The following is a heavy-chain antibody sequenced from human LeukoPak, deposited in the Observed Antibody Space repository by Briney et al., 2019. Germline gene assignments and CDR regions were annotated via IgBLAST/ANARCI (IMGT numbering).Heavy chain of an antibody. D-gene: IGHD3-3*01. CDR3: AKEGPTEWNYYYYYMDV. CDR2: IRYDGSNK. V-gene: IGHV3-30*02. Sequence: PGRSLRLSCAASGFTFSSYGMHWVRQAPGKGLEWVAFIRYDGSNKYYAGSVKGRFTISRDNSKNTLYLQMNSLRAEDTAVYYCAKEGPTEWNYYYYYMDVWGKGTTVTVSS. J-gene: IGHJ6*03. CDR1: GFTFSSYG.